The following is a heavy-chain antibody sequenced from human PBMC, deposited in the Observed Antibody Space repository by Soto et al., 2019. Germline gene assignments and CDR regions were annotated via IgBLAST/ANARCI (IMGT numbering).Heavy chain of an antibody. D-gene: IGHD2-15*01. V-gene: IGHV3-66*01. Sequence: GGSLRLSCAASGFTVISNYMRWVRQAPGKGLEWGSVSYSGGSTYYADSVKGRFTISRDNSKNTLYLQMNSLRAEDTAVYYCARDSGGYVDSWGQGTLVTVSS. CDR3: ARDSGGYVDS. CDR1: GFTVISNY. J-gene: IGHJ4*02. CDR2: SYSGGST.